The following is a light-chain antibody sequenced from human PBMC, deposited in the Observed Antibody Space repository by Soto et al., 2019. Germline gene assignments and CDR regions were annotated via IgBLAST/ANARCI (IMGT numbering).Light chain of an antibody. Sequence: QSALTQPASVSGSHGQSITISCTGTSSDIGSYTLVSWYQQHPGKAPKVMIYEVDKWPSGVSTRFSGSRSGNTASLTISGLQAEDEADYFCCSYAGGFTYVFGTGTKLTVL. CDR3: CSYAGGFTYV. CDR1: SSDIGSYTL. J-gene: IGLJ1*01. V-gene: IGLV2-23*02. CDR2: EVD.